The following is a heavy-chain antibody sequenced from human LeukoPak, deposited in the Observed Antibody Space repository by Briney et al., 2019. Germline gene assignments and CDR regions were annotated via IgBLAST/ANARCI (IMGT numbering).Heavy chain of an antibody. J-gene: IGHJ6*02. D-gene: IGHD2-21*02. CDR3: ARAGPYCGGDCYSAPYYYGMDV. V-gene: IGHV1-69*13. Sequence: SVKVSCKASGGTFSSYAISWVRQAPGQGFEWMGGIIPIFGTANYAQKFQGRVTITADESTSTAYMELSSLRSEDTAVYYCARAGPYCGGDCYSAPYYYGMDVWGQGTTVTVSS. CDR1: GGTFSSYA. CDR2: IIPIFGTA.